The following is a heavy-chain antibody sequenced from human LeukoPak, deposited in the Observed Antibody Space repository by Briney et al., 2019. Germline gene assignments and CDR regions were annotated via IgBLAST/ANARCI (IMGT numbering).Heavy chain of an antibody. D-gene: IGHD6-13*01. CDR3: TTGLGVLSYSSSWNFDY. J-gene: IGHJ4*02. CDR2: IKSKTDGGTT. Sequence: GGSLRLSCAASGFTFSSYAMSWVRQAPGKGLEWVGRIKSKTDGGTTDYAAPVKGRFTISRDDSKNTLYLQMNSLKTEDTAVYYCTTGLGVLSYSSSWNFDYWGQGTLVTVSS. V-gene: IGHV3-15*01. CDR1: GFTFSSYA.